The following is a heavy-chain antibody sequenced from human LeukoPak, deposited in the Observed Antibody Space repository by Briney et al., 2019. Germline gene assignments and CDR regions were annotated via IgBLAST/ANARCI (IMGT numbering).Heavy chain of an antibody. J-gene: IGHJ4*02. Sequence: SETLTLTCSVSGGSISSYYWRWLRQPAGKGLEWIGRIYTSWSTNYNPSLKSRVTMSVDTSNNQSSLKLRSVTAPDTAVYYCTTDSSYDFGSGNGGFDNWGQGNLVTVSS. CDR2: IYTSWST. V-gene: IGHV4-4*07. CDR3: TTDSSYDFGSGNGGFDN. CDR1: GGSISSYY. D-gene: IGHD3-3*01.